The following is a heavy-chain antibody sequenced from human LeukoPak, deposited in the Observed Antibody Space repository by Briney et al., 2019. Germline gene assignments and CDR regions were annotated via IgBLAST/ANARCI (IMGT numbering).Heavy chain of an antibody. V-gene: IGHV4-59*01. D-gene: IGHD6-6*01. CDR3: ARDLYSSSYLDY. CDR2: IYYSGST. CDR1: GGSISSYY. Sequence: SETLSLTCTVSGGSISSYYWSWIRQPPGKGLEWIGYIYYSGSTNYNPSLKSRVTISVDTSKNQFSLKLSSVTAADTAVYYCARDLYSSSYLDYWGQGTLVTVSS. J-gene: IGHJ4*02.